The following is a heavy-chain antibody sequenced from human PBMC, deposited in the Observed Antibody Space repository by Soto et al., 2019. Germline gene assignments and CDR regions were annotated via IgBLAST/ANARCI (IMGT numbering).Heavy chain of an antibody. CDR2: ISYDGSNK. Sequence: QVQLVESGGGVVQPGRSLRLSCAASGFTFSSYGMHWVRQAPGKGLEWVAVISYDGSNKYYADSVKGRFTISRDNSKNTLYLQMNSLRAEDTAVYYCAKGISGSYSDYWGQGTLVTVSS. CDR1: GFTFSSYG. CDR3: AKGISGSYSDY. D-gene: IGHD1-26*01. J-gene: IGHJ4*02. V-gene: IGHV3-30*18.